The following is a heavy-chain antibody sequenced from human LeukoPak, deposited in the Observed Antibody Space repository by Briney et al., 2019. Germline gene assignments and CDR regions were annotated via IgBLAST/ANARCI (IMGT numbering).Heavy chain of an antibody. V-gene: IGHV3-30*18. CDR3: AKMTTVTTAPFDY. D-gene: IGHD4-17*01. CDR2: ISYDGSNK. J-gene: IGHJ4*02. Sequence: GYLRLSCVASGFTFSTSWMNWVRHAPGKGLEWVAVISYDGSNKYYADSVKGRFTISRDNSKNTLYLQMNSLRAEDTAVYYCAKMTTVTTAPFDYWGQGTLVTVSS. CDR1: GFTFSTSW.